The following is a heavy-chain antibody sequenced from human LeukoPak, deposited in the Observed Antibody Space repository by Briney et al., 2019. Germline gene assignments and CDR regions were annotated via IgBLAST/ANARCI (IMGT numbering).Heavy chain of an antibody. CDR1: GGSFRNYY. CDR3: ARGGWYPESFQH. CDR2: IYYSGST. J-gene: IGHJ1*01. Sequence: SETLSLTCTVSGGSFRNYYWSWIRQPPGKGLEWIGYIYYSGSTNYNPSLKSRVTISVDTSKNQFSLKLSSVTAADTAVYYCARGGWYPESFQHWGQGALVTVSS. D-gene: IGHD6-19*01. V-gene: IGHV4-59*01.